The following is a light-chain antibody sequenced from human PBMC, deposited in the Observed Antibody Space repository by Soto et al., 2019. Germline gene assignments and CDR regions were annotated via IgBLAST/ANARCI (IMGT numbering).Light chain of an antibody. V-gene: IGKV1-5*03. Sequence: DIQMTQSPFTLSASVGDRVTITCRASQSISSWLAWYQQKPGKAPKILIYKASTLESGVPSNFSGSGSGTEFTLTISSLQPEDFATYYCQQYNSYPWTFGQGTKVDIK. CDR1: QSISSW. CDR3: QQYNSYPWT. CDR2: KAS. J-gene: IGKJ1*01.